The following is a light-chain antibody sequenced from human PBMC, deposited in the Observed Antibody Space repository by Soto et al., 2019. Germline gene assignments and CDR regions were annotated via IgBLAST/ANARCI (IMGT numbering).Light chain of an antibody. V-gene: IGKV3-20*01. CDR2: GAS. CDR3: QQYGSSPPIT. CDR1: QSVSSSY. J-gene: IGKJ5*01. Sequence: EIVWTQSPGTLSLSPGERATLSCRASQSVSSSYLAWYQQKPGQAPRLLIYGASSRATGIPDRLSGSGSETDFTLTISRLEPEDFAVYYCQQYGSSPPITFGQGTRLEIK.